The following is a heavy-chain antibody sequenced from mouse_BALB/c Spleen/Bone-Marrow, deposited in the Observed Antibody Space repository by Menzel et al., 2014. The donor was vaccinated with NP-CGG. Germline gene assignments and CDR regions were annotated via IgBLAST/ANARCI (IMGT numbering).Heavy chain of an antibody. CDR3: TRSYGSSYEYYFDY. D-gene: IGHD1-1*01. V-gene: IGHV1-69*02. CDR2: IYPSDSYT. CDR1: GYTFTSYW. J-gene: IGHJ2*01. Sequence: QVQLQQPGAELVRPGASVKLSCKASGYTFTSYWINWVKQRPGQGLEWIGNIYPSDSYTNYNQKFKDKATLTVDKSSSTAYMQLSSPTSEDSAVYYCTRSYGSSYEYYFDYWRQGTTLTVSS.